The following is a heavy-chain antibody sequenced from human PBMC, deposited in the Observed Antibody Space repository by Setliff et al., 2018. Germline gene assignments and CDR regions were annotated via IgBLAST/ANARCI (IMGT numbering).Heavy chain of an antibody. D-gene: IGHD4-17*01. CDR1: GFTFSNAW. CDR3: TTDRDDYGDFHFDY. Sequence: GGSLRLSCAASGFTFSNAWMSWVRQAPGKGLEWVGRIKSKTDGGTTDYAAPVKGRFTISRDDSKNTLYLQMNSLKTEDTAVYYCTTDRDDYGDFHFDYWGQGTLVTVS. J-gene: IGHJ4*02. V-gene: IGHV3-15*01. CDR2: IKSKTDGGTT.